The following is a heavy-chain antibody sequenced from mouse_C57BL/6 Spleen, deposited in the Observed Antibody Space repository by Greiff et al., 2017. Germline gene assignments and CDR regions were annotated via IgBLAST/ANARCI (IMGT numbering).Heavy chain of an antibody. J-gene: IGHJ3*01. CDR1: GFNIKDDY. CDR2: IDPENGDT. D-gene: IGHD1-1*01. V-gene: IGHV14-4*01. CDR3: TTDHGSSYGFAY. Sequence: VQLQQSGAELVRPGASVKLSCTASGFNIKDDYMHWVKQRPEQGLEWIGWIDPENGDTEYASKFQGKATITADTSSNTAYLQLSSLTSEDTAVYYCTTDHGSSYGFAYWGQGTLVTVSA.